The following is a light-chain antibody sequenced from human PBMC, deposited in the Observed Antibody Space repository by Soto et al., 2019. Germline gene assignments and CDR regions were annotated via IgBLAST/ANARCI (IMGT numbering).Light chain of an antibody. CDR2: GAS. V-gene: IGKV3-15*01. J-gene: IGKJ1*01. CDR3: QQYNNWTPT. Sequence: EIVMTQSPATLSVSPGERATLSCRASQSVSSNLAWYQQKPGQAPRLLICGASTRATGIPARFSGSGSGTEFTLTISSLQSEDFAVYNCQQYNNWTPTFGQGTKVEIK. CDR1: QSVSSN.